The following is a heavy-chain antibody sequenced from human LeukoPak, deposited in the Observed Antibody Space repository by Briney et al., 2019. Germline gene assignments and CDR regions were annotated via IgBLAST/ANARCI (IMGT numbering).Heavy chain of an antibody. CDR3: AQMSGYCDDAFDI. D-gene: IGHD3-3*01. J-gene: IGHJ3*02. V-gene: IGHV4-34*03. CDR2: INHSGTT. CDR1: GGSFSGYY. Sequence: PSETLSLTCAVYGGSFSGYYWSWLRQPPGKGLECLVEINHSGTTNYNPSLRSRSTISEATSKTQFSLKLSFVAAAATAYYSYAQMSGYCDDAFDIWGQGTMVTVS.